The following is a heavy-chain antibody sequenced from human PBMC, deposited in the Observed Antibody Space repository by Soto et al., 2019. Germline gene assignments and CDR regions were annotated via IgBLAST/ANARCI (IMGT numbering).Heavy chain of an antibody. CDR2: MNQDGSKK. D-gene: IGHD3-22*01. CDR1: GFTFRYYW. V-gene: IGHV3-7*01. J-gene: IGHJ4*02. CDR3: ARDLHDSTGYYYGF. Sequence: DVQLVESGGGLVQPGGSLRLSCAASGFTFRYYWMSWVRQAPGKGLEWVASMNQDGSKKYYVDSVKGRFTISRDNGENSLYLQMNSLRAEDTAVYYCARDLHDSTGYYYGFWGQGTLVIVSS.